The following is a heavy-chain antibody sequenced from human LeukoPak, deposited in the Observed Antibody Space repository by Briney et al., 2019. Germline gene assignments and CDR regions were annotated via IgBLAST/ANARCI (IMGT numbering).Heavy chain of an antibody. CDR3: ARDGSSYGSGSYYYFDY. V-gene: IGHV4-34*01. D-gene: IGHD3-10*01. CDR2: INHSGST. J-gene: IGHJ4*02. Sequence: SETLSLTCAVYGGSFSGYYWSWIRQPPGKGLEWIGEINHSGSTNYNPSLKSRVTISVDTSKNQFSLKLSSVTAADTAVYYCARDGSSYGSGSYYYFDYWGQGTLVTVSS. CDR1: GGSFSGYY.